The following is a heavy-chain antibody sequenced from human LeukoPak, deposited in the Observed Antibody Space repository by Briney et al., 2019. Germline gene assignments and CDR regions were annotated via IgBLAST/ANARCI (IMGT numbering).Heavy chain of an antibody. D-gene: IGHD3-9*01. CDR3: ARFDFDAFDI. J-gene: IGHJ3*02. V-gene: IGHV4-38-2*02. Sequence: SETLSLTCTVSGYSISSGYYWGWIRQPPGKGLEWIGSIYHSGSTYYNPSLKSRVTISVDTSKNQFSLKLSSVTAADTAVYYCARFDFDAFDIWGQGTMVTVSS. CDR2: IYHSGST. CDR1: GYSISSGYY.